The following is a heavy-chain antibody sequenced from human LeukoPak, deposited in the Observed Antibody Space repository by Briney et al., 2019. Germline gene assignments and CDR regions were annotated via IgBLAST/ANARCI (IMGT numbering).Heavy chain of an antibody. CDR2: ISGDGGST. Sequence: GGSLRLSCAASGFTFDDYAMHWVRQAPGKGPEWVSLISGDGGSTYYADSVKGRFTISRDNSKNSLYLQMNSLRTEDTALYYCAKDIEYPGYYYYGMDVWGQGTTVTVSS. CDR1: GFTFDDYA. V-gene: IGHV3-43*02. J-gene: IGHJ6*02. CDR3: AKDIEYPGYYYYGMDV. D-gene: IGHD2-2*01.